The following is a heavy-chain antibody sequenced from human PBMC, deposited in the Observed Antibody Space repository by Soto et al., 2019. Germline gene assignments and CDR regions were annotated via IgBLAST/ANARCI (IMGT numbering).Heavy chain of an antibody. CDR1: GYTFTSYA. CDR2: INAGNGNT. V-gene: IGHV1-3*01. J-gene: IGHJ6*02. D-gene: IGHD6-13*01. Sequence: GASVKVSCKASGYTFTSYAMHWVRQAPGQRLEWMGWINAGNGNTKYSQKFQGRVTITRDTSASTAYMELSSLRSEDTAVYYCARDQIRIAAAGNYGMDVWGQGTTVTVSS. CDR3: ARDQIRIAAAGNYGMDV.